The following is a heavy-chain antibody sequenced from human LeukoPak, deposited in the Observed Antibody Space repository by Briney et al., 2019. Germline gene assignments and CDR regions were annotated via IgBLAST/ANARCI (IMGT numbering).Heavy chain of an antibody. D-gene: IGHD5-24*01. J-gene: IGHJ4*02. V-gene: IGHV4-39*01. CDR1: GGSISSSSYY. CDR2: IYYSGST. Sequence: PSETLSLTCTVSGGSISSSSYYWGWIRQPPGKGLEWIGSIYYSGSTYYNPSLKSRVTISVDTSKNQFSLKLGSVTAADTAVYYCARRRDGYSFSFDYWGQGTLVTVSS. CDR3: ARRRDGYSFSFDY.